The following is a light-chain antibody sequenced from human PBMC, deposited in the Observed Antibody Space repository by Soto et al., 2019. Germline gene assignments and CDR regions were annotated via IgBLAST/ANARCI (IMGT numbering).Light chain of an antibody. J-gene: IGKJ4*01. CDR1: QSVSSN. Sequence: EIVMTQSPATLSVSPGDRATLSCRASQSVSSNLGWYQQKPGQAPRLLIYGASTRASGIPARFSGSGSGTDFTLTISSLQSEDFALYFCQQGNSWPLTFGGGTRVEI. CDR3: QQGNSWPLT. V-gene: IGKV3-15*01. CDR2: GAS.